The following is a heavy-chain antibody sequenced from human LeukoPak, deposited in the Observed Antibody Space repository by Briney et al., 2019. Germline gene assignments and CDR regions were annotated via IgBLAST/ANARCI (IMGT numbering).Heavy chain of an antibody. V-gene: IGHV4-59*11. CDR3: ARGRGVYCSSTSCYRWFDP. J-gene: IGHJ5*02. CDR2: VYYNGLT. Sequence: KASETLSLTCTVSGASISPHYWTWIRQAPGRGLEWIGYVYYNGLTSYNASLRSRLILSVDTARNQVSLKLRSVTAADTAVYYCARGRGVYCSSTSCYRWFDPWGQGTLVTVSS. D-gene: IGHD2-2*02. CDR1: GASISPHY.